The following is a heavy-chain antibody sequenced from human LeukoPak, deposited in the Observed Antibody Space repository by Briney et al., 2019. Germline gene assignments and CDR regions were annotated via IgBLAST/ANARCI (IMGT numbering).Heavy chain of an antibody. J-gene: IGHJ4*02. CDR3: AKETMVTLGSYFHY. Sequence: GGSLRLSRGVSGFTLSSFGMHWVRQAPGKGLEWLAGISHDGGNKYYADSVKGRFTISRDNSQNTLDLQMNSLRAEDTALYYCAKETMVTLGSYFHYWGQGTQVTVSS. CDR1: GFTLSSFG. D-gene: IGHD4-23*01. V-gene: IGHV3-30*02. CDR2: ISHDGGNK.